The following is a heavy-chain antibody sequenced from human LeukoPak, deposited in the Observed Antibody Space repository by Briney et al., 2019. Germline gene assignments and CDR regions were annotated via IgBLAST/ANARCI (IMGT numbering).Heavy chain of an antibody. D-gene: IGHD2-15*01. J-gene: IGHJ4*02. Sequence: GGSLRLSCAASGFTFISYAMSWVRQAPGKGLEWVSAISGSGGSTYYADSVKGRFTISRDNSKNTLYLQMNSLRAEDTAVYYCAGGSGIVVAVAATTLRYWGQGTLVTVSS. CDR3: AGGSGIVVAVAATTLRY. V-gene: IGHV3-23*01. CDR2: ISGSGGST. CDR1: GFTFISYA.